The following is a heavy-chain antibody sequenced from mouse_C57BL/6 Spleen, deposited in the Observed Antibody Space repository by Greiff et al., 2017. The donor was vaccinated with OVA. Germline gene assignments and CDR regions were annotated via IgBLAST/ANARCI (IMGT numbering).Heavy chain of an antibody. Sequence: EVQRVESGGGLVKPGGSLKLSCAASGFTFSDYGMHWVRQAPEKGLEWVAYISSGSSTIYYADPVKGRFTISRDNAKNTLFLQMTSLRSEDTAMYYCARTPYYYGSSYWYFDVWGTGTTVTVSS. V-gene: IGHV5-17*01. J-gene: IGHJ1*03. CDR3: ARTPYYYGSSYWYFDV. CDR2: ISSGSSTI. D-gene: IGHD1-1*01. CDR1: GFTFSDYG.